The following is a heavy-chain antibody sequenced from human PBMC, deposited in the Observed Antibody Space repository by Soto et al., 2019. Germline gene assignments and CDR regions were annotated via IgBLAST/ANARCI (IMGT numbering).Heavy chain of an antibody. CDR1: GFTFSSYW. D-gene: IGHD6-13*01. CDR2: INSDGSST. J-gene: IGHJ3*02. V-gene: IGHV3-74*01. Sequence: GGSLRLSCAASGFTFSSYWMHWVRQAPGKGLVWVSRINSDGSSTSYADSVKGRFTISRDNAKNTLYLQMNSLRAEDTAVYYCAREWLEGYSSSWGSDAFDIWGQGTMVTVSS. CDR3: AREWLEGYSSSWGSDAFDI.